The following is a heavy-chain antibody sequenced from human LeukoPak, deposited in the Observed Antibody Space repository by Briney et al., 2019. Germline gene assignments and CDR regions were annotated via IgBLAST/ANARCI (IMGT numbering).Heavy chain of an antibody. Sequence: PGGSLRLSCAASGFTFSSYEMNWVRQAPGKGLEWVSYISSSGGTIYYADSVKGRFTISRDNAKNSLYLQMNSLRAEDTAVYYCARATLTHYYDSSGYWGRRSGEDAFDIWGQGTMVTVSS. CDR2: ISSSGGTI. V-gene: IGHV3-48*03. J-gene: IGHJ3*02. CDR1: GFTFSSYE. D-gene: IGHD3-22*01. CDR3: ARATLTHYYDSSGYWGRRSGEDAFDI.